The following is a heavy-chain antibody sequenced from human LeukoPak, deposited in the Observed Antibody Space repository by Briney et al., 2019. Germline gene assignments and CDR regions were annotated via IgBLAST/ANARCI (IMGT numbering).Heavy chain of an antibody. CDR3: ARDLGSGWIIVDY. CDR2: INANSGGT. Sequence: ASVKVSCKASGYTFTGYYIHWVRQAPRQGPEWMGWINANSGGTPSAQKFQGRVTLTRDTSISTAYLELSSLRSDDTAVYYCARDLGSGWIIVDYWGQGTLVTVSS. D-gene: IGHD6-19*01. CDR1: GYTFTGYY. J-gene: IGHJ4*02. V-gene: IGHV1-2*02.